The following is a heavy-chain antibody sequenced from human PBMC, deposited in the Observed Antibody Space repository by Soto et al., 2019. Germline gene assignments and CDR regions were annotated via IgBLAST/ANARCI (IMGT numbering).Heavy chain of an antibody. CDR3: AKVGYYDSSGYYYYGMDV. CDR1: GVKSSSYG. V-gene: IGHV3-30*18. J-gene: IGHJ6*02. CDR2: ISYDGSNK. Sequence: GVLLRVSCGAAGVKSSSYGMHRVIKDPGKGLEWVAVISYDGSNKYYADSVKGRFTISRDNSKNTLYLQMNSLRAEDTAVYYCAKVGYYDSSGYYYYGMDVWGQGTTVTVSS. D-gene: IGHD3-22*01.